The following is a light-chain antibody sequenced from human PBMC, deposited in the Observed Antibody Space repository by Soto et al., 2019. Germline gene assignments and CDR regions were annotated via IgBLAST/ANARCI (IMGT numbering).Light chain of an antibody. V-gene: IGKV3-20*01. CDR1: QSISSSY. CDR2: AAS. J-gene: IGKJ2*01. CDR3: QQYGSSSYT. Sequence: EIVLTQSPGTLSLSPGERATLSCRASQSISSSYLAWYQQKPGQAPRLLIYAASSRATGSPDRFSGSVSVTDFTLTISRLEPEDFAVYYCQQYGSSSYTFGQGTQLEIK.